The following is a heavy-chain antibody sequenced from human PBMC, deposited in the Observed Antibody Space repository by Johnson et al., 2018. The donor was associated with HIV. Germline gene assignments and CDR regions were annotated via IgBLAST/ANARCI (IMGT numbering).Heavy chain of an antibody. CDR2: ISSSGSTI. Sequence: QVQLVESGGGLVKPGGSLRLSCAASGFTFSDYYMTWIRQAPGKGLEWVSNISSSGSTIYYADSVKGRFTISRDNSKNTLYLQMNSLRAEDTAVYYCARVGYSSSWYLGAFDIWGQGTMVTVSS. V-gene: IGHV3-11*04. J-gene: IGHJ3*02. CDR3: ARVGYSSSWYLGAFDI. D-gene: IGHD6-13*01. CDR1: GFTFSDYY.